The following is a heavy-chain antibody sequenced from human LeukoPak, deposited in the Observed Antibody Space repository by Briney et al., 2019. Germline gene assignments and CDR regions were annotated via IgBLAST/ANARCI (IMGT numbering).Heavy chain of an antibody. Sequence: GGSLRLSCAASGFTFRSYWMSWVRQAPGKGLEWVANIKQDGSEKYYVDSVKGRFTISRDNAKNSLYLQMNSLRAEDTAVYYCAREEWLSYYYFDYWGQGTLVTVSS. CDR3: AREEWLSYYYFDY. J-gene: IGHJ4*02. D-gene: IGHD3-3*01. CDR1: GFTFRSYW. CDR2: IKQDGSEK. V-gene: IGHV3-7*01.